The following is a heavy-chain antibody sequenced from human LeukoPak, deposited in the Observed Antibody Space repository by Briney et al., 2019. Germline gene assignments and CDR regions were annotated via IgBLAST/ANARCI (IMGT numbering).Heavy chain of an antibody. Sequence: PSETLSLTCTVSGGSISSSSYYWGWIRQPAGKGLEWIGSIYYSGSTYYNPSLKSRVTISVDTSKNQFSLKLSSVTAADTAVYYCARGLAVVLVDYWGQGTLVTVSS. J-gene: IGHJ4*02. D-gene: IGHD6-19*01. V-gene: IGHV4-39*01. CDR3: ARGLAVVLVDY. CDR2: IYYSGST. CDR1: GGSISSSSYY.